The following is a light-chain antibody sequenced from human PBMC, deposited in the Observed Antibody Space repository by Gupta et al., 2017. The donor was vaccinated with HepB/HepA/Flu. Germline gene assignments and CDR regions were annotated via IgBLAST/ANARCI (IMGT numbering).Light chain of an antibody. Sequence: IQMNQSSSSLSASIGDRVTISCRASQVISNYLALFQQEPGKAPKSLIYNASRLQSGVPSNFSGSGSGTDFTLTISSLQPEDFATYYCQQYNSYPLTFGGGTKVEIK. J-gene: IGKJ4*01. CDR2: NAS. CDR3: QQYNSYPLT. CDR1: QVISNY. V-gene: IGKV1-16*02.